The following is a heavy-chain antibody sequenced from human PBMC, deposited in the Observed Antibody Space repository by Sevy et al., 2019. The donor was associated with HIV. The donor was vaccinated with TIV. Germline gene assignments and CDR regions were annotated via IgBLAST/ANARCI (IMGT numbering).Heavy chain of an antibody. J-gene: IGHJ6*02. Sequence: ASVKVSCEASGFNFRSYDIYWVRQAPGQGLEWMGWMNTNTGNTGFAQKFQGRVTMTRNSSISTAYMELSNLRSEDTAVYYCARVRGWHLRYGLDVWGQGTTVTVSS. D-gene: IGHD6-19*01. CDR1: GFNFRSYD. CDR3: ARVRGWHLRYGLDV. CDR2: MNTNTGNT. V-gene: IGHV1-8*02.